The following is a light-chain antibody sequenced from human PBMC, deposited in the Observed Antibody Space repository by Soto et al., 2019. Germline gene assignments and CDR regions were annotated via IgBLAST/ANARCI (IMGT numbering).Light chain of an antibody. CDR1: QSISRY. Sequence: DIQMTQSPSSLSASVRDRVSITCRASQSISRYLHWYQQKPGEAPKVLIYAASSLQSGVPSRFSGSGSGTDFTLTISSLQPEDFATYYCQHSFNRRWRFGQGTKV. J-gene: IGKJ1*01. V-gene: IGKV1-39*01. CDR2: AAS. CDR3: QHSFNRRWR.